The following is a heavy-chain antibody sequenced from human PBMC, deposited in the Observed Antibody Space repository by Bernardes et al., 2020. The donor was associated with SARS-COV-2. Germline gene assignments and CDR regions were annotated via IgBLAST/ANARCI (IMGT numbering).Heavy chain of an antibody. J-gene: IGHJ5*02. CDR1: GFTFSDYY. Sequence: VESLFLSCAASGFTFSDYYMSWIRQAPGKGLEWVSYISNSGRTLYYADSVKGRFTISRDNAKNSLYLQMNSLRAEDTAVYYCARDHSSSWYVWFDPWGQGTLVTVSS. CDR2: ISNSGRTL. D-gene: IGHD6-13*01. V-gene: IGHV3-11*01. CDR3: ARDHSSSWYVWFDP.